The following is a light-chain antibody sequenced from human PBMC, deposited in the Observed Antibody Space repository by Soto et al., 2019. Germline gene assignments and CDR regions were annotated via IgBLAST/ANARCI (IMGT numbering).Light chain of an antibody. CDR2: DAY. CDR3: QQRHRWPIT. Sequence: IVMTQSPSTLSVSPGERATLSCRASQSFRGLLAWYQQKPGQAPRLLIYDAYNRATGIPPRFSGSGSGTDFTLTISSLEPEDSAVYYCQQRHRWPITFGQGTRLEIK. V-gene: IGKV3-11*01. J-gene: IGKJ5*01. CDR1: QSFRGL.